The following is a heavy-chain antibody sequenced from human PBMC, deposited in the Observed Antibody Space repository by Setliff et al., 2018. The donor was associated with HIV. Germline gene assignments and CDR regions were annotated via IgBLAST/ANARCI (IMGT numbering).Heavy chain of an antibody. J-gene: IGHJ4*02. CDR1: GDTFNNYG. D-gene: IGHD2-15*01. V-gene: IGHV1-69*05. CDR2: IIPIFKSA. CDR3: ARGAVVTNYFDY. Sequence: SVKVSCKVSGDTFNNYGLNWVRQAPGQGLEWMGGIIPIFKSADYAQKFQGRVTITTDESTSTAYMDLSSLKSEDTAIYYCARGAVVTNYFDYWGQGTLVTVSS.